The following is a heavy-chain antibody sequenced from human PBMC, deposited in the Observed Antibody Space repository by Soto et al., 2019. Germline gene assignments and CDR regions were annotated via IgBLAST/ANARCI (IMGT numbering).Heavy chain of an antibody. V-gene: IGHV4-59*01. J-gene: IGHJ4*02. D-gene: IGHD4-17*01. Sequence: ASETLSLTCTFSGGSISSYYWSWIRQPPGKGLEWIGYIYYSGSTNYNPSLKSRVTISVDTSKNQFSLKLSSVTAADTAVYYCASRYGDKKIDYWGQGTLVTVSS. CDR3: ASRYGDKKIDY. CDR2: IYYSGST. CDR1: GGSISSYY.